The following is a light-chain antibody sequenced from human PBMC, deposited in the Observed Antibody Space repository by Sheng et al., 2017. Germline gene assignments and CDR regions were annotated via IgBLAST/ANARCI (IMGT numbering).Light chain of an antibody. CDR1: QSIGNT. J-gene: IGKJ5*01. V-gene: IGKV3-15*01. CDR3: QERRNWPPIT. Sequence: EIVLTQSPATLSVSPGERATLSCRTSQSIGNTLAWYQHKGGQAPRLLIYGASTRATGIPARFSGSGSGTEFTLTISSLQSEDFAIYYCQERRNWPPITFGQGTRLEIK. CDR2: GAS.